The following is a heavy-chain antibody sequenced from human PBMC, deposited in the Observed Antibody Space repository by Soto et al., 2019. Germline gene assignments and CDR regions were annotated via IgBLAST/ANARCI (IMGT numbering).Heavy chain of an antibody. J-gene: IGHJ5*02. V-gene: IGHV1-24*01. CDR3: ARDKVAAAGRIDWFDP. D-gene: IGHD6-13*01. CDR2: FDPKDGET. CDR1: GYTLTELS. Sequence: ASVKVSCKVSGYTLTELSMHWVRQAPGKGLEWMGGFDPKDGETIYAQKFQGRVTITADESTSTAYMELSSLRSEDTAVYYCARDKVAAAGRIDWFDPWGQGTLVTVSS.